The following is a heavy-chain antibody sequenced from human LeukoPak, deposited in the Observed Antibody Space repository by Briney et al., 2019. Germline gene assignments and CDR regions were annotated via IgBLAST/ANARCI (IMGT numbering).Heavy chain of an antibody. D-gene: IGHD3-22*01. J-gene: IGHJ4*02. CDR3: ARSVVSSGYGLDY. CDR1: GYTFTGYY. CDR2: INPNSGGT. Sequence: ASVKVSCKASGYTFTGYYMHWVRQAPGQGVEWMGWINPNSGGTNYAQKFQGRVTMTRDTSISTAYMELSRLRSDDTAVYYCARSVVSSGYGLDYWGQGTLVTVSS. V-gene: IGHV1-2*02.